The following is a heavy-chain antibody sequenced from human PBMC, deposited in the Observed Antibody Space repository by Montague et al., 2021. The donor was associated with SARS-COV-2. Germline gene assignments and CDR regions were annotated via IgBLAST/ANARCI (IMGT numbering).Heavy chain of an antibody. D-gene: IGHD3-3*01. CDR2: IYWDGDQ. CDR3: ARRYDFYRAEAFDV. V-gene: IGHV2-5*02. Sequence: PALVKPTQTLTLTCVFSGSSLNTDGVGVAWIRRPPGKALEWLALIYWDGDQRYPPSLKTRLTITKDTSKNRVVLTMTNLDPVDTATFYCARRYDFYRAEAFDVWGQGTMVTVSS. J-gene: IGHJ3*01. CDR1: GSSLNTDGVG.